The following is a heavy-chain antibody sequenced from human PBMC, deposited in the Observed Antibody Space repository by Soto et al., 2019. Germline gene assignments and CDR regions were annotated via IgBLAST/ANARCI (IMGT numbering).Heavy chain of an antibody. Sequence: SWTLSLTCTFSVGPIKTGAYYWDWIRQRPGKGLEWIGYVFYSGATNYSPSLKSRAAISMDTSKNQFSLSLTSVTAADTAVYYCARAGYSYGHLLFWGQGIRVTVSS. CDR1: VGPIKTGAYY. J-gene: IGHJ4*02. V-gene: IGHV4-30-4*01. CDR3: ARAGYSYGHLLF. D-gene: IGHD5-18*01. CDR2: VFYSGAT.